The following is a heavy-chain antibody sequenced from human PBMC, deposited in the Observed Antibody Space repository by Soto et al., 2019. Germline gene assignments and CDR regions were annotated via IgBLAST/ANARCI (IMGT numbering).Heavy chain of an antibody. V-gene: IGHV4-38-2*01. J-gene: IGHJ4*02. CDR3: AGRYSTTHRSFDY. CDR2: INHSENT. Sequence: SETLSLTCAVSGYSISSGYHWGCIRQPPGKGLEWIGIINHSENTYYNPSLKSRVTMSVDTSKNQFSLNLSSVTAADTAIYYCAGRYSTTHRSFDYWGPGALVTVSS. D-gene: IGHD5-12*01. CDR1: GYSISSGYH.